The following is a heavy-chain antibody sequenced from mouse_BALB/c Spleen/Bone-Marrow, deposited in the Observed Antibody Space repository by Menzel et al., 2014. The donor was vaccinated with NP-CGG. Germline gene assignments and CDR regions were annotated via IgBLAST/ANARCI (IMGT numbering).Heavy chain of an antibody. Sequence: QVQLQQPGAELVRPGSSVKISCKASGYAFSSYWMNWVKQRPGQGLEWIGQIYPGDGDTNYNGKFKGKATLTADKSSSTAYMQLSSLTSEDSAVYFCARAVGNYCAMDYWGQGTSVTVSS. CDR2: IYPGDGDT. CDR1: GYAFSSYW. V-gene: IGHV1-80*01. D-gene: IGHD2-1*01. J-gene: IGHJ4*01. CDR3: ARAVGNYCAMDY.